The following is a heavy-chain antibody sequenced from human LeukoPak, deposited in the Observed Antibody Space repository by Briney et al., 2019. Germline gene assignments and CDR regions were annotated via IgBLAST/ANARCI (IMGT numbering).Heavy chain of an antibody. CDR1: GGSISSYY. V-gene: IGHV4-59*01. CDR2: FYYSGST. Sequence: SETLSLTCTVSGGSISSYYWSWIRQPPGKGLEWIGYFYYSGSTNYNPSLKSRVTISVDTSKNQFSLKLSSVTAADTAVYYCASGYYGSGSYYDAFDIWGQGTMVTVSS. J-gene: IGHJ3*02. CDR3: ASGYYGSGSYYDAFDI. D-gene: IGHD3-10*01.